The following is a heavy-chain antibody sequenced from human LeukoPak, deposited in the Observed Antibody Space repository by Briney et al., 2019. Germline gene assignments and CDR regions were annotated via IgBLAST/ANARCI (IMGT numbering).Heavy chain of an antibody. V-gene: IGHV3-23*01. D-gene: IGHD3-10*01. CDR2: ISASGGGT. CDR1: GFTFLNYA. J-gene: IGHJ4*02. CDR3: ARAVYGSGSYIGY. Sequence: GGSLRLSCGASGFTFLNYAMTWVRQAPGKGLEWVSTISASGGGTYYADSVKDRFTISRDNSKNTLYLQMNSLRAEDTAVYYCARAVYGSGSYIGYWGQGTLVTVSS.